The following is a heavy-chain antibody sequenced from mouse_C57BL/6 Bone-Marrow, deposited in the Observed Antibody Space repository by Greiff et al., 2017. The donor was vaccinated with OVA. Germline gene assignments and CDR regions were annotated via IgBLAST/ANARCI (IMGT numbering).Heavy chain of an antibody. V-gene: IGHV1-12*01. CDR2: IYPGNGDT. J-gene: IGHJ4*01. Sequence: QVQLQQSGAELVRPGASVKMSCKASGYTFTSYNMHWEKQTPRQGLEWIGAIYPGNGDTSYNQKFKGKATLTVDKSSSTAYMQLSSLTSEDSAVYFCARDSGNAMDYRGQGTSVTVSS. CDR1: GYTFTSYN. CDR3: ARDSGNAMDY.